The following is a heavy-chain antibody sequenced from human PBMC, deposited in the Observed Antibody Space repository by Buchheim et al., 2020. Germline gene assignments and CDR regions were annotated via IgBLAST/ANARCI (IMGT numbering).Heavy chain of an antibody. D-gene: IGHD3-10*01. CDR3: ARVKGLLWFGESRRNYYYGMDV. Sequence: QVQLVESGGGVVQPGRSLRLSCAASGFTFSSYAMHWVRQAPGKGLEWVAVISYDGSNKYYADSVKGRFTISRDNSKNTLYLQMNSLRAEDTAVYYWARVKGLLWFGESRRNYYYGMDVWGQGTT. V-gene: IGHV3-30*04. J-gene: IGHJ6*02. CDR1: GFTFSSYA. CDR2: ISYDGSNK.